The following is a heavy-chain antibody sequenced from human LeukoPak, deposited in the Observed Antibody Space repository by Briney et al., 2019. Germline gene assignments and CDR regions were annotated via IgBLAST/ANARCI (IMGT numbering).Heavy chain of an antibody. Sequence: ASVKVSCKASGYTFTGYYMHWVRQAPGQGLEWMGWINPNSGDSYSAPKFQGRVTMTRDTSISTASMEVSWLSSDDTAVYYCATGVATAFTYWGQGTLVTVSS. J-gene: IGHJ4*02. D-gene: IGHD5-12*01. CDR1: GYTFTGYY. CDR3: ATGVATAFTY. CDR2: INPNSGDS. V-gene: IGHV1-2*02.